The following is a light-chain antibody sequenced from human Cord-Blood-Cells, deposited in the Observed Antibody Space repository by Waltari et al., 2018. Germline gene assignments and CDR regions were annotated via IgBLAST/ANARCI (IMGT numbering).Light chain of an antibody. CDR1: QSVRSY. J-gene: IGKJ5*01. CDR3: QQRSNWPIT. CDR2: DAS. Sequence: EIVLTQSPATRSLSTGERATLTCRASQSVRSYLAWYQQKPGQAPRLLIYDASNRATGIPARFSGSGSGTDFTLTISSLEPEDFAVYYCQQRSNWPITFGQGTRLEIK. V-gene: IGKV3-11*01.